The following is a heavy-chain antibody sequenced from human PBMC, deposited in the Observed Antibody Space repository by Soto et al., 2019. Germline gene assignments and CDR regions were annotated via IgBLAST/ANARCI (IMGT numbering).Heavy chain of an antibody. D-gene: IGHD3-3*02. CDR3: ARGYLGIFGCYYMDV. V-gene: IGHV4-34*01. CDR1: GGSFSGYY. CDR2: INHSGST. Sequence: SETLSLTCAVYGGSFSGYYWSWIRQPPGKGLEWIGEINHSGSTNYNPSLKSRVTISVDTSKNQFSLKLSSVTAADTAVYYCARGYLGIFGCYYMDVWGKGTTVTVSS. J-gene: IGHJ6*03.